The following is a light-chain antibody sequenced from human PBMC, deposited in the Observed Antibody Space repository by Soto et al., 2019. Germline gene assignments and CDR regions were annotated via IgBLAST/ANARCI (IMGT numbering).Light chain of an antibody. J-gene: IGKJ1*01. Sequence: EIVLTQSPGTLSLSPGERATLSCRASQSVSSSYLAWYQQKPGQAPRLLIHGASSRATGIPDSFSGSGSGTDFTLTISRLEPEDFAVYYCQQYGSSPPLTFGQVTKVEIK. V-gene: IGKV3-20*01. CDR2: GAS. CDR1: QSVSSSY. CDR3: QQYGSSPPLT.